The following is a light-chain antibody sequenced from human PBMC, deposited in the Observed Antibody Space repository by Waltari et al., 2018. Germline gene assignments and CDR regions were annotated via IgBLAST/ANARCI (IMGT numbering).Light chain of an antibody. CDR1: QSVSSN. J-gene: IGKJ4*01. Sequence: EIVMTQSPATLSVSPGERATLSCRASQSVSSNLAWYQQKPGQAPRLLIYGASTRATGIPARFSGSGSGTEFTLTISSLQSEDFAVYYCQQYDGSVLTFGGGTKVEI. V-gene: IGKV3-15*01. CDR3: QQYDGSVLT. CDR2: GAS.